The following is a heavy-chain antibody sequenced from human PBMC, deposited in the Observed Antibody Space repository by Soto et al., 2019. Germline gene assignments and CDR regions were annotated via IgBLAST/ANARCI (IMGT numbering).Heavy chain of an antibody. Sequence: EVQLVESGGGLVKPGGFLRLSCAASGFTFNTYDMNWVRQAPGKGLERVSSITASSAYIYYADSVRGRITISRDNAKNSLFLQMHSLRAEDTAVYYCVRSGTARLLRHSWFDTWGQGTLVTVSS. D-gene: IGHD2-21*01. CDR2: ITASSAYI. V-gene: IGHV3-21*01. CDR1: GFTFNTYD. CDR3: VRSGTARLLRHSWFDT. J-gene: IGHJ5*02.